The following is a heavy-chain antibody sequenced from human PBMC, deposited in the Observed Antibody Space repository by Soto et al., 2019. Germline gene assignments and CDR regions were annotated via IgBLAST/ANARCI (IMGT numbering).Heavy chain of an antibody. Sequence: EVQLGESGGGLVRPGESLRLTCVASGFSLSNYWMTWVRQVPGKGLEWVANVKRDESRKSYLDSVRGRFTVSRDNARNSLYLQMDSLRAEDTALYYCARDVSPGDSTLYLDAFDIWGQGTMVTVSS. CDR3: ARDVSPGDSTLYLDAFDI. CDR1: GFSLSNYW. D-gene: IGHD5-18*01. V-gene: IGHV3-7*05. J-gene: IGHJ3*02. CDR2: VKRDESRK.